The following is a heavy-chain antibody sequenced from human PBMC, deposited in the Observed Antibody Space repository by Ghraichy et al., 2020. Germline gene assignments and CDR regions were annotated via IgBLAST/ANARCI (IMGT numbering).Heavy chain of an antibody. D-gene: IGHD2-15*01. CDR1: GDSISSGSFF. CDR3: ARQPAATMREFAFDY. J-gene: IGHJ4*02. V-gene: IGHV4-39*01. CDR2: VFYSGST. Sequence: SETLSLTCTVSGDSISSGSFFWGWIRQPPGKGLDWIGSVFYSGSTYYNPSLKSRVTISVDTSKNQFSLKLSSVTAAETAVYWCARQPAATMREFAFDYWGQGTLVTGSS.